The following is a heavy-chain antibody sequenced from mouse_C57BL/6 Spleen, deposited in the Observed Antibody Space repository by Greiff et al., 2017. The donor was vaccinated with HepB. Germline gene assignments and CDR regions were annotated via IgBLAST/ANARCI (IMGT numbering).Heavy chain of an antibody. Sequence: VQLQQSGPELVKPGASVKMSCKASGYTFTDYNMHWVKQSHGKSLEWIGYINPNNGGTSYNQKFKGKATLTVNKSSSTAYMELRSLTSEDSAVYYCARGGDYDGSSYFDYWGQGTTLTVSS. D-gene: IGHD1-1*01. J-gene: IGHJ2*01. CDR2: INPNNGGT. CDR3: ARGGDYDGSSYFDY. V-gene: IGHV1-22*01. CDR1: GYTFTDYN.